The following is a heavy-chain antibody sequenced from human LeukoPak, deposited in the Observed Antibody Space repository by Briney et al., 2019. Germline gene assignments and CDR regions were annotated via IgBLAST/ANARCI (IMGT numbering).Heavy chain of an antibody. V-gene: IGHV3-74*01. Sequence: GGSLRLSCAASGFTFSIYWMHWVRQPPGKGLVWVSRINSDGSSTSYADSVEGRFTISRDNAKNTLYLQMNSLRVEDTALYYWARGAPRNTAFDHLGQGSLGTVSS. CDR3: ARGAPRNTAFDH. J-gene: IGHJ4*02. CDR1: GFTFSIYW. D-gene: IGHD5-18*01. CDR2: INSDGSST.